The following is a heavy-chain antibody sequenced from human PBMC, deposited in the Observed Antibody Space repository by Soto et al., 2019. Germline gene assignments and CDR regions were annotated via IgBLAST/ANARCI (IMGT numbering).Heavy chain of an antibody. J-gene: IGHJ5*02. D-gene: IGHD1-26*01. CDR2: IYYSGST. CDR1: GGSISSYY. CDR3: AYLPPWGATTFAP. V-gene: IGHV4-59*01. Sequence: SETLSLTCAVSGGSISSYYWSWIRQPPGKGLEWIGYIYYSGSTNYNPSLKSRVTISVDTSKDQFSLKLSSVTAADTAVYYCAYLPPWGATTFAPWGQGTLVTVSS.